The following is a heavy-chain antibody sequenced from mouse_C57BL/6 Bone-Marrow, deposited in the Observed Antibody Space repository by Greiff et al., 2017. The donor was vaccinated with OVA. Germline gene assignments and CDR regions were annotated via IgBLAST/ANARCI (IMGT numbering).Heavy chain of an antibody. J-gene: IGHJ1*03. D-gene: IGHD1-1*01. CDR1: GYAFTNYL. CDR2: INPGSGGT. Sequence: QVQLKESGAELVRPGTSVKVSCKASGYAFTNYLIEWVKQRPGQGLEWIGVINPGSGGTNYNEKFKGKATLTADKSSSTAYMQLSSLTSEDSAVYFCARETTVWYFDVWGTGTTVTVSS. CDR3: ARETTVWYFDV. V-gene: IGHV1-54*01.